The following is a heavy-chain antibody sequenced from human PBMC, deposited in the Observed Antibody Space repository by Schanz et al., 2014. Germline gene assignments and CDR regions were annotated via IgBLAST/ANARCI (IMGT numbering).Heavy chain of an antibody. Sequence: QVQLQESGPGLVKPSQTLSLTCAVSGGSISSGGYSWSWIRQPPGKGLEWIGYIFFRGSTYYNPSLKSRVTLSIDTPKNQFSLRLTPLTAADTAVYYCYGMDVWGQGTTVTVSS. CDR2: IFFRGST. V-gene: IGHV4-30-4*07. CDR3: YGMDV. J-gene: IGHJ6*02. CDR1: GGSISSGGYS.